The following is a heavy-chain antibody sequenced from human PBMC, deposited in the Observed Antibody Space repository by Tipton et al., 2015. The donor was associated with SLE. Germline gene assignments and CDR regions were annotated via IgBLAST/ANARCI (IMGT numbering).Heavy chain of an antibody. Sequence: TLSLTCTVSGVSIRTGPYFWTWIRQPAGKGLEWIGHIHTSGTTYYNPSLKSRVTISRDKSKNQFSLNLSSVTAADTAVYYCARGSDGEYVRYFDVWSRGNLVTVSS. CDR3: ARGSDGEYVRYFDV. CDR2: IHTSGTT. V-gene: IGHV4-61*09. D-gene: IGHD4-17*01. CDR1: GVSIRTGPYF. J-gene: IGHJ2*01.